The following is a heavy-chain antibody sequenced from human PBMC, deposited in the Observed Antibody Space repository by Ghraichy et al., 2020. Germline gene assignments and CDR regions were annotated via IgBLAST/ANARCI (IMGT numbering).Heavy chain of an antibody. Sequence: SQTLSLTCTVSGGSISSGGYYWSWIRQYPGKGLEWIGYIYYSGSTYYNPSLKSRVTLSVDTSKNQFSLKLSSVTAADTAVYYCARAITMIVVPPPPYFDYWGQGTLVTVSS. CDR3: ARAITMIVVPPPPYFDY. CDR1: GGSISSGGYY. D-gene: IGHD3-22*01. CDR2: IYYSGST. V-gene: IGHV4-31*03. J-gene: IGHJ4*02.